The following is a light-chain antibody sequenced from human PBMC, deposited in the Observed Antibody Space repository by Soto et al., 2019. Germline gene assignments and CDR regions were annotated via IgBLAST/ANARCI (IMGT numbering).Light chain of an antibody. J-gene: IGLJ2*01. V-gene: IGLV2-14*03. CDR3: SSYTSSSTLVL. Sequence: QSVLTQPASVSGSPGQSVTISCTGTSSDIGGYNYVSWYQQHPGKDPKLVIYDVSDRPSGVSNRFSGSKSGNTASLTISGLQADDEADYYCSSYTSSSTLVLFGGGTKLTVL. CDR2: DVS. CDR1: SSDIGGYNY.